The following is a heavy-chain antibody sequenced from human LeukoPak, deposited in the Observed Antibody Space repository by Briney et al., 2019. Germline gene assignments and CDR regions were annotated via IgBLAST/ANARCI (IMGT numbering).Heavy chain of an antibody. Sequence: GGSLRLSCAASEFSFSSYGMHWVRQAPGKGLEWVALISSDGNDQYYADSVKGRFTISRDNSKNTLSLQMNSLRPEDTAMYYCTAQGFRISTGCYANAFDIWGQGTVVTVSS. V-gene: IGHV3-30*03. J-gene: IGHJ3*02. CDR1: EFSFSSYG. CDR3: TAQGFRISTGCYANAFDI. D-gene: IGHD2-2*01. CDR2: ISSDGNDQ.